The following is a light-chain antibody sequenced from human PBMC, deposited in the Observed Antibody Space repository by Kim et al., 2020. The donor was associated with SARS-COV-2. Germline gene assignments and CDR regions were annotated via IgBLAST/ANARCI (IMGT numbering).Light chain of an antibody. CDR1: SGHSGSA. V-gene: IGLV4-69*01. CDR3: QTWGSGIVV. J-gene: IGLJ3*02. Sequence: SVKLTCILGSGHSGSAIAWHQQQPEKGPRCLMKLNSDGSHNKGDGIPDRFSGSSSGTERYLTISSLQSEDEADYYCQTWGSGIVVFGGGTQLTVL. CDR2: LNSDGSH.